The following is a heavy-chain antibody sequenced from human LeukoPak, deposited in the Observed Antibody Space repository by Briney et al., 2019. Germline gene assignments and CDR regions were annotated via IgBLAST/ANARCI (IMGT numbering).Heavy chain of an antibody. J-gene: IGHJ2*01. CDR3: ARVGDHFHWYLDL. D-gene: IGHD3-3*02. CDR2: ISRTGDYI. CDR1: GFTFSTYP. V-gene: IGHV3-21*01. Sequence: GGSLRLSCAASGFTFSTYPMNWVRQAPGKGLEWVSSISRTGDYIYHADSVKGRFTISRDNAKNSLYLQMNSLRAEDTAVYYCARVGDHFHWYLDLWGRGTLVTVSS.